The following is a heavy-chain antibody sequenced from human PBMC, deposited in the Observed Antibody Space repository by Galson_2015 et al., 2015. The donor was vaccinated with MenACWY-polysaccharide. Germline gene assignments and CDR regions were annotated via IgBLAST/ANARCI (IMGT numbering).Heavy chain of an antibody. CDR3: VKGGWADN. J-gene: IGHJ4*01. V-gene: IGHV3-23*01. CDR2: ISPGSETA. Sequence: SLRLSCAASGFTFSILVMTWVRQGPGKGLEWVSAISPGSETAYYSDSVKGRFTISRDNSKDTLHLQMDSLRAEDTAVYYCVKGGWADNWGHGSLVTVPS. D-gene: IGHD1-26*01. CDR1: GFTFSILV.